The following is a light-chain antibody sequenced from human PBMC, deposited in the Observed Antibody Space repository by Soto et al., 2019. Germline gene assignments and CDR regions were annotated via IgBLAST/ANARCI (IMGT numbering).Light chain of an antibody. Sequence: QSVLTQPASVSGSPGQSITISCTGTSSDVGGYNYVSWYQQHPGKAPKLMIYDVSNRPSGVSNRFSGSKSGNTASLTISGLQAEYEADYYCSSSTSSSTRVFGTGTKVTVL. CDR1: SSDVGGYNY. CDR3: SSSTSSSTRV. CDR2: DVS. J-gene: IGLJ1*01. V-gene: IGLV2-14*01.